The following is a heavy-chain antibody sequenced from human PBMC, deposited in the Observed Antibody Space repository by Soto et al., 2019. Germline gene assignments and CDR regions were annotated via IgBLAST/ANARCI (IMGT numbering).Heavy chain of an antibody. CDR2: IYYSGST. Sequence: SETLSLTCTVSGGSISSGGYYWSWIRQHPGKGLEWIGYIYYSGSTYYNPSLKSRVTISVDTSKNQFSLKLSSVTAADTAVYYCAREDSGSYLDWFDSWGQGTLVTVSS. D-gene: IGHD1-26*01. J-gene: IGHJ5*01. CDR1: GGSISSGGYY. CDR3: AREDSGSYLDWFDS. V-gene: IGHV4-31*03.